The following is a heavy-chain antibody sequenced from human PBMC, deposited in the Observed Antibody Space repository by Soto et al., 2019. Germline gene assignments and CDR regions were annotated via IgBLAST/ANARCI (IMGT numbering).Heavy chain of an antibody. CDR3: ARDPSTINKLIGVWFDP. V-gene: IGHV1-69*10. J-gene: IGHJ5*02. CDR1: GETFGRFT. D-gene: IGHD4-4*01. Sequence: ASVKVSFKASGETFGRFTINWLRQAPGQGLERMGGIKPIPDITNYAQRFQGRVTFTADASTSTVYLELSSLRSEDTAMYYCARDPSTINKLIGVWFDPWGQGTLVTVSS. CDR2: IKPIPDIT.